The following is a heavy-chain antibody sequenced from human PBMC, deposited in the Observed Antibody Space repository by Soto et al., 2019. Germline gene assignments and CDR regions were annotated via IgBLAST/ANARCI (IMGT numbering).Heavy chain of an antibody. CDR1: GGSISSSSYY. D-gene: IGHD2-2*01. J-gene: IGHJ6*02. Sequence: SETLSLTCTVSGGSISSSSYYWGWIRQPPGEGLEWIGSIYYSGSTYYNPSLKSRVTISVDTSKNQFSLKLSSVTAADTAVYYCARVVPAAVYYYYGMDVWGQGTTVTVSS. V-gene: IGHV4-39*01. CDR2: IYYSGST. CDR3: ARVVPAAVYYYYGMDV.